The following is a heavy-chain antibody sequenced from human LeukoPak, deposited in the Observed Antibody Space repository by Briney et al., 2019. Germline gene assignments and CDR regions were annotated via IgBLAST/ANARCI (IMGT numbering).Heavy chain of an antibody. CDR1: GFTFSSYA. V-gene: IGHV3-30*04. D-gene: IGHD3-22*01. CDR2: ISYDGSNK. Sequence: GRSLRLSCAASGFTFSSYAMHWVRQAPGKGLEWVAVISYDGSNKYYADSVKGRFTISRDNSKNTLYLQMNSLRAEDTAVNYCARELYDSSGYYLDAFDIWGQGTMVTVSS. J-gene: IGHJ3*02. CDR3: ARELYDSSGYYLDAFDI.